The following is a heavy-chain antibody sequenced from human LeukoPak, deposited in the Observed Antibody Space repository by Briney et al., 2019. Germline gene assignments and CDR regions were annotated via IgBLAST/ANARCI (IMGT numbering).Heavy chain of an antibody. CDR3: ARDDIVVVVAASGGFDY. D-gene: IGHD2-15*01. CDR2: ISSSSSTI. J-gene: IGHJ4*02. V-gene: IGHV3-48*01. CDR1: GFPFSTYS. Sequence: HPGGSLRLSCIASGFPFSTYSMNWVRQAPGRGLEWLSYISSSSSTIYYADSVKGRFTISRDNAKNSLYLQMNSLRAEDTAVYYCARDDIVVVVAASGGFDYWGQGTLVTVSS.